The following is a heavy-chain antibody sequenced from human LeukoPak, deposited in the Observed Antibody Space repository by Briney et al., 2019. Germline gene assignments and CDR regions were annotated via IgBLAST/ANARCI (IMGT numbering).Heavy chain of an antibody. CDR2: INHSGST. CDR3: ARGFPRVVVPAAAPYYYYYGMDV. J-gene: IGHJ6*02. Sequence: SETLSLTCAVYGGSFSGYYWSWIRQPPGKGLEWIGEINHSGSTNYNPSLKSRVTISVDTSKNQFSLKLSSVTAADTAVYYCARGFPRVVVPAAAPYYYYYGMDVWGQGTTVTASS. CDR1: GGSFSGYY. V-gene: IGHV4-34*01. D-gene: IGHD2-2*01.